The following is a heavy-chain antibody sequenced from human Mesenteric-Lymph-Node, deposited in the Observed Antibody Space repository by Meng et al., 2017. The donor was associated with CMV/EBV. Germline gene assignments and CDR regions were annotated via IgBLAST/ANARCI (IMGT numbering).Heavy chain of an antibody. CDR3: AKGGYDSSGYYYMYYFDY. Sequence: LTSYYIHWVRQAPGQGLEHMGVIYATVDTTSRDQKFQGRLTMTRDTSISTAYMELSRLRSDDTAVYYCAKGGYDSSGYYYMYYFDYWGQGTLVTSP. V-gene: IGHV1-46*01. J-gene: IGHJ4*02. D-gene: IGHD3-22*01. CDR2: IYATVDTT. CDR1: LTSYY.